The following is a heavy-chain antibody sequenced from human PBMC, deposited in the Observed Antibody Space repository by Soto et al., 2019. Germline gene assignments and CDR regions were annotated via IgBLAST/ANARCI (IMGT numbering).Heavy chain of an antibody. CDR1: GYTFTSYG. J-gene: IGHJ4*02. Sequence: QVQLVQSGAEVKKPGASVKVSCKASGYTFTSYGISWVRQAPGQGLEWRGWISAYNGNTNYAQKLQGRVTMTTDTSTRTAYMELRSLSSDDPAVYYCARDGRVLLADYWGQGTLVTVSS. CDR2: ISAYNGNT. CDR3: ARDGRVLLADY. V-gene: IGHV1-18*01. D-gene: IGHD2-15*01.